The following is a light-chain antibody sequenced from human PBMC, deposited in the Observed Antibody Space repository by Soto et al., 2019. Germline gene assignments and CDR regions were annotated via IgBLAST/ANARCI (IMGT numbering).Light chain of an antibody. CDR2: GAS. CDR1: QSVNRNY. J-gene: IGKJ1*01. CDR3: QEYGSSPGT. V-gene: IGKV3-20*01. Sequence: EIVLTQSPGTRSLSPGERATLSCRASQSVNRNYLAWYQQKPGQAPRLLINGASSRATGIPDRFSGSESGTDFTLTIIRLEPEDLAIYDCQEYGSSPGTVGQGPKVDI.